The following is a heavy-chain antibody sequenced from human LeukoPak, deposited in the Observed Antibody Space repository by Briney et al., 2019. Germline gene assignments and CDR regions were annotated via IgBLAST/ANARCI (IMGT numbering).Heavy chain of an antibody. Sequence: SETLSLTCTVSGGSISGVNYYWSWIRQPPGKGLEWIGSIYYSGSIYFNPSLKSRVTISIDTPKNQFSLKLSSVTAADTAVYYCARWGGDYDSSGYYLEYWGQGTLVTVSS. CDR1: GGSISGVNYY. D-gene: IGHD3-22*01. CDR2: IYYSGSI. CDR3: ARWGGDYDSSGYYLEY. J-gene: IGHJ4*02. V-gene: IGHV4-30-4*01.